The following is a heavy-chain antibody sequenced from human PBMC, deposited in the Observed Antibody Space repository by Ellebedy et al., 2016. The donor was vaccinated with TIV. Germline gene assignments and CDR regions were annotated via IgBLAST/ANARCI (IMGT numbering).Heavy chain of an antibody. CDR2: ISAYNGNT. V-gene: IGHV1-18*01. D-gene: IGHD4-23*01. J-gene: IGHJ6*02. CDR3: ASSPTATVAYYYYGMDV. CDR1: GYTFTSYG. Sequence: ASVKVSXXASGYTFTSYGISWVRQAPGQGLEWMGWISAYNGNTNYAQKLQGRVTMTTDTSTSTAYMELRSLRSDDTAVYYCASSPTATVAYYYYGMDVWGQGTTVTVSS.